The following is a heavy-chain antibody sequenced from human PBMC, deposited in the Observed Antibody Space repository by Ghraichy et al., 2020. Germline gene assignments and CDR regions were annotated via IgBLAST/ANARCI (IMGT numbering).Heavy chain of an antibody. Sequence: GGSLRLSCAASGFTFSSYAMSWVRQAPGKGLEWVSAISGSGGSTYYADSVKGRFTISRDNSKNTLYLQMNSLRAEDTAVYYCAKEIGHYDSSGYYYYYYGMDVWGQGTTVTVSS. CDR3: AKEIGHYDSSGYYYYYYGMDV. CDR1: GFTFSSYA. CDR2: ISGSGGST. V-gene: IGHV3-23*01. J-gene: IGHJ6*02. D-gene: IGHD3-22*01.